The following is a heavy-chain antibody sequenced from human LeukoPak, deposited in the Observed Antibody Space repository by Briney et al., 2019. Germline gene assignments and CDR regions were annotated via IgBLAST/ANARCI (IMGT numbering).Heavy chain of an antibody. CDR1: GFTFSSYG. CDR3: AKDQSRDGYNPFDY. V-gene: IGHV3-30*02. CDR2: IRYDGSNK. D-gene: IGHD5-24*01. J-gene: IGHJ4*02. Sequence: GGSLRLSCAASGFTFSSYGMHWVRQAPGKGLEWVAFIRYDGSNKYYADSVKGRFTISRDNSKNTLYLQMNSLRAEDTAVYYCAKDQSRDGYNPFDYWGQGTLVTASS.